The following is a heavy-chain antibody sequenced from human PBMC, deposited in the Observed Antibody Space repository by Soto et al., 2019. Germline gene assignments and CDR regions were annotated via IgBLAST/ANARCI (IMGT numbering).Heavy chain of an antibody. CDR3: ARARGGWNDVGWLDY. CDR1: GFTFSSYG. J-gene: IGHJ4*02. D-gene: IGHD1-1*01. V-gene: IGHV3-33*01. Sequence: GGSLRLSCAASGFTFSSYGMHWVRQAPGKGLEWVAVIWYDGSNKYYADSVKGRFTISRDNSKNTLYLQMNSLRAEDTAVYYCARARGGWNDVGWLDYWGQGTLVTVSS. CDR2: IWYDGSNK.